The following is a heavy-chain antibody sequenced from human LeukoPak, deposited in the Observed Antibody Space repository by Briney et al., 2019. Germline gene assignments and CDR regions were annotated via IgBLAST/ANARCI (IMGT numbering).Heavy chain of an antibody. CDR3: AKDSAMIVVDKGAFDI. CDR2: ISGSGGST. J-gene: IGHJ3*02. Sequence: ETLSLTCTVSGGSISSSSYYWGWIRQPPGKGLEWVSAISGSGGSTYYADSVKGRFTISRDNSKNTLYLQMNSLRAEDTAVYYCAKDSAMIVVDKGAFDIWGQGTMVTVSS. D-gene: IGHD3-22*01. V-gene: IGHV3-23*01. CDR1: GGSISSSSYY.